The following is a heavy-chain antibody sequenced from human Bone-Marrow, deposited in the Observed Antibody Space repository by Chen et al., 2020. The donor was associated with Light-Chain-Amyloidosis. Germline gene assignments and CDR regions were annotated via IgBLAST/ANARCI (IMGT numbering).Heavy chain of an antibody. V-gene: IGHV3-74*01. D-gene: IGHD6-19*01. Sequence: EVQLVESGGGLVQPGGSLRLSCAASGFTLSSHWMHWVRQGPGKGLVWVARINYDGGSLNYADSVRGRFVISRDNAKNTLYVQMNSLGVDDTAFYYCTREASSDDGFDFWGQGTVVTVSS. CDR1: GFTLSSHW. CDR3: TREASSDDGFDF. CDR2: INYDGGSL. J-gene: IGHJ3*01.